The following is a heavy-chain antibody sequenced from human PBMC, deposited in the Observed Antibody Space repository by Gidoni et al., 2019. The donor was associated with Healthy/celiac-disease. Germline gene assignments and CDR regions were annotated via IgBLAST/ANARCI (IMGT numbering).Heavy chain of an antibody. Sequence: QVQLQQWGAGLLKPSETLSLTCAVYGGSFSGYYWSWIRQPPGKGLEWIGEINHRGSTNYNPSLKSRVTISVDTSKNQFSLKLSSVTAADTAVYYCARTRAPAYYYGSGSYVRRDYGMDVWGQGTTVTVSS. J-gene: IGHJ6*02. CDR1: GGSFSGYY. CDR3: ARTRAPAYYYGSGSYVRRDYGMDV. CDR2: INHRGST. D-gene: IGHD3-10*01. V-gene: IGHV4-34*01.